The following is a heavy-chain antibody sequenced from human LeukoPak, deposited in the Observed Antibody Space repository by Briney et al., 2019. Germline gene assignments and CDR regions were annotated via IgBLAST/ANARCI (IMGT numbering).Heavy chain of an antibody. CDR3: ARDCYDTLTGYPYPPHY. V-gene: IGHV1-18*04. CDR2: ISAYNGNT. D-gene: IGHD3-9*01. CDR1: GYTFTSYG. J-gene: IGHJ4*02. Sequence: ASVKVSCKASGYTFTSYGISWVRQAPGQGLEWMGWISAYNGNTNYAQKLQGRVTMTTDTSTSTAYMELRSLRSDDTAVYYCARDCYDTLTGYPYPPHYWGQGTLVTVSS.